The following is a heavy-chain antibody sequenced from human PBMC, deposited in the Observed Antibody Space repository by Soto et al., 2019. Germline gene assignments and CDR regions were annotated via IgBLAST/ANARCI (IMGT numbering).Heavy chain of an antibody. V-gene: IGHV4-4*07. D-gene: IGHD3-3*01. Sequence: KASETLSLTCTVSGGSISYYWSWIRQPAGKGVEWIGRIYTSGSTNYNPSLTSRVTMSIDTSKNQFSLKLTSVTAADTAVYFCSRGIVDFWSGRHYFDYWGQGTLVTVSS. CDR1: GGSISYY. J-gene: IGHJ4*02. CDR2: IYTSGST. CDR3: SRGIVDFWSGRHYFDY.